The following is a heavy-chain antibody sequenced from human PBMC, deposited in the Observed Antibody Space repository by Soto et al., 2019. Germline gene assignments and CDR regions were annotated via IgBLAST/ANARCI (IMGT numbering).Heavy chain of an antibody. J-gene: IGHJ4*02. CDR1: GFTFSSYA. D-gene: IGHD3-22*01. CDR2: ISYDGSNK. V-gene: IGHV3-30-3*01. Sequence: GGSLRLSCAASGFTFSSYAMHWVRQAPGKGLEWVAVISYDGSNKYYADSVKGRFTISRDNSKNTLYLQMNSLRAEDTAVYYCARELLNYYDSSGYYGGYFDYWGQGTLVTVSS. CDR3: ARELLNYYDSSGYYGGYFDY.